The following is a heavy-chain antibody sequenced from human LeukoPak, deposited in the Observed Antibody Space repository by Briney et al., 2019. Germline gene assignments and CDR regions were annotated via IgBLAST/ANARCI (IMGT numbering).Heavy chain of an antibody. V-gene: IGHV4-34*01. CDR3: ARHHGVKYYYDSSGYGY. J-gene: IGHJ4*02. D-gene: IGHD3-22*01. Sequence: SETLSLTCAVYGGYFGGYYWSWIRQPPGKGLEWIGEINHSGSTNYNPSLKSRVTISVDTSKNQFSLKLSSVTAADTAVYYCARHHGVKYYYDSSGYGYWGQGTLVTVSS. CDR2: INHSGST. CDR1: GGYFGGYY.